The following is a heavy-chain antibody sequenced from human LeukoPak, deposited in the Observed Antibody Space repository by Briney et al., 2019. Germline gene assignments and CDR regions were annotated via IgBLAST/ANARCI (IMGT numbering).Heavy chain of an antibody. CDR3: AILRDGYNYRWVFDY. CDR2: INPNSGGT. J-gene: IGHJ4*02. Sequence: ASVKVSCKASGYTFTGYYMHWVRQAPGQGLEWMGWINPNSGGTNYAQKFQGRGTMTRDTSISTAYMELSRLRSDDTAVYYCAILRDGYNYRWVFDYWGQGTLVTVSS. D-gene: IGHD5-24*01. CDR1: GYTFTGYY. V-gene: IGHV1-2*02.